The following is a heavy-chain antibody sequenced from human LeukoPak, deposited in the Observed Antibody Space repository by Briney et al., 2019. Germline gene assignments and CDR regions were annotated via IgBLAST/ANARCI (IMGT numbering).Heavy chain of an antibody. CDR2: IYYSGST. Sequence: SETLSRNCTVSGRSLSSYYWSWIREPPGKGPELIGYIYYSGSTNYNPSLKSRVTISVDTSKNQFSLKLSSVTAADTAVYYCARHLPTYYYDSSGYYPVAFDIWGQGTMVTVSS. V-gene: IGHV4-59*08. CDR1: GRSLSSYY. CDR3: ARHLPTYYYDSSGYYPVAFDI. J-gene: IGHJ3*02. D-gene: IGHD3-22*01.